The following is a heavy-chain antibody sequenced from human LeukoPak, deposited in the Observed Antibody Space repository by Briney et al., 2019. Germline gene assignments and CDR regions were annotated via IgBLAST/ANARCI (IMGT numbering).Heavy chain of an antibody. V-gene: IGHV3-48*04. CDR2: ISSSSSTI. Sequence: PGGSLRLSCAASGFTFSSYSMNWVRQAPGKGLEWVSYISSSSSTIYYADSVKGRFTISRDNAKNSLYLQMNSLRAEDTAVYYCARYRVAKYFDYXXXGTLVTVSS. D-gene: IGHD1-14*01. CDR3: ARYRVAKYFDY. CDR1: GFTFSSYS. J-gene: IGHJ4*02.